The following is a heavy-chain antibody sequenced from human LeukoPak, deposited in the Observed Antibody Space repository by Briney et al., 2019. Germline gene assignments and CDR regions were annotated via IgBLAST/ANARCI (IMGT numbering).Heavy chain of an antibody. CDR3: ATLGYHLDS. V-gene: IGHV3-48*03. CDR1: GFDFSAYE. CDR2: FAGSDTTT. Sequence: TGGSLRLSCAASGFDFSAYEMNWVSQAPGKGLEWVSYFAGSDTTTYYADSVKGRFTISRDNAKNSLYLQMNSLRAEDTGLYYCATLGYHLDSWGQGTLVTVSS. J-gene: IGHJ4*02. D-gene: IGHD3-22*01.